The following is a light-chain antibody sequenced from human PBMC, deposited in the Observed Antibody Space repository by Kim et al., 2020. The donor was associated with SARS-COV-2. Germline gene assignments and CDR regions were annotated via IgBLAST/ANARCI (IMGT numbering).Light chain of an antibody. J-gene: IGLJ2*01. CDR1: SSNIAPKY. V-gene: IGLV1-51*01. CDR3: ATWDDNLGAL. CDR2: DTY. Sequence: QSVLTQPPSVSAAPGQRVTISCSGTSSNIAPKYISWYQQVPGTAPKLLIYDTYARPSGIPDRFSGSKSDTSATLDITGLQTGDEANYFCATWDDNLGALFGVGTKVTVL.